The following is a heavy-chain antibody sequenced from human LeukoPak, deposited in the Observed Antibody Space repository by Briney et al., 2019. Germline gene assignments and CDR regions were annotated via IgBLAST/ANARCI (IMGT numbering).Heavy chain of an antibody. CDR1: GFRFRSFG. D-gene: IGHD2-21*01. J-gene: IGHJ4*02. CDR3: ARDGEVIKGTFDY. V-gene: IGHV3-33*01. CDR2: IWYDGSRK. Sequence: PGGSLRLSCAASGFRFRSFGMHWVRQAPGKGLEWVALIWYDGSRKYYGDAVKGRFTISRDNSKNTLYLQMTSLRVEDTGVYYCARDGEVIKGTFDYWGQGTLVTVAS.